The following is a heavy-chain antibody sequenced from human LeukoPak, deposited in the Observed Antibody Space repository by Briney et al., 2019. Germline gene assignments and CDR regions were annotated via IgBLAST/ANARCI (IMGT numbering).Heavy chain of an antibody. D-gene: IGHD4-17*01. CDR3: ASKVRSHYCDYTLMSTTDAFDI. CDR1: GYTFTSYG. CDR2: INPNSGGT. J-gene: IGHJ3*02. Sequence: ASVKVSCKASGYTFTSYGISWVRQAPGQGLEWMGWINPNSGGTNYAQKFQGRVTMTRDTSTSTVYMELSSLRSEDTAVYYCASKVRSHYCDYTLMSTTDAFDIWGQGTMVTVSS. V-gene: IGHV1-18*01.